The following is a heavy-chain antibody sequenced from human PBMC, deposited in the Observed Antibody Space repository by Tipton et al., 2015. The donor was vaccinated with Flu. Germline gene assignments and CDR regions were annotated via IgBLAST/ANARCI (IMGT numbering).Heavy chain of an antibody. V-gene: IGHV3-30*03. CDR1: GFTFSSFV. D-gene: IGHD3-3*01. CDR3: ARGFNGMDV. CDR2: IPYDGSNK. J-gene: IGHJ6*02. Sequence: SLRLSCAASGFTFSSFVMHWVRQAPGKGLEWVAAIPYDGSNKYYEDFVKGRLTISRDNSNNTLYLQMNSLRTEDTAVYYCARGFNGMDVWGQGTTVTVSS.